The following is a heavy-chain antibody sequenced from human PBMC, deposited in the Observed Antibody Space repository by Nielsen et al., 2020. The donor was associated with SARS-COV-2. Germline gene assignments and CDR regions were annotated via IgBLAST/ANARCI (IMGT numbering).Heavy chain of an antibody. CDR2: ISDDGTNK. Sequence: RGSLRLSCAASTFTFSTYAMHWVRQAPGKGLEWVAVISDDGTNKYYTDSVKGRFTISRDNSKNTLFLQMNSLRAEDTAVYYCAKGRLEWELLAPFDYWGQGNLVTVSS. CDR1: TFTFSTYA. V-gene: IGHV3-30*18. CDR3: AKGRLEWELLAPFDY. J-gene: IGHJ4*02. D-gene: IGHD1-26*01.